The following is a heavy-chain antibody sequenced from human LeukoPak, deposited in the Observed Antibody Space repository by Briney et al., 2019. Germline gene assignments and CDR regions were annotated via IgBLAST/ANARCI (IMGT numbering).Heavy chain of an antibody. V-gene: IGHV1-18*01. J-gene: IGHJ6*02. CDR1: GYTFTSYG. CDR2: ISAYNGNT. Sequence: GASVKVSCKASGYTFTSYGISWVRQAPGQGLEWMGWISAYNGNTNYAQKLQGRVTMTTDTSTSTAYMELRSLRSDDTAVYYCVRVWFGEYSYYYYGMDVWGQGTTVTVSS. D-gene: IGHD3-10*01. CDR3: VRVWFGEYSYYYYGMDV.